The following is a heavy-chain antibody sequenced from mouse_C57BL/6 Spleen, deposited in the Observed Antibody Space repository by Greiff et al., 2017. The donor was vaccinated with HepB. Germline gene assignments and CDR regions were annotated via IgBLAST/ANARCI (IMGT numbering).Heavy chain of an antibody. D-gene: IGHD1-1*01. Sequence: VKLMESGPELVKPGASVKISCKASGYAFSSSWMNWVKQRPGKGLEWIGRIYPGDGDTNYNGKFKGKATLTADKSSSTAYMQLSSLTSEDSAVYFCARGITTVVAPYFDYWGQGTTLTVSS. CDR2: IYPGDGDT. V-gene: IGHV1-82*01. CDR1: GYAFSSSW. J-gene: IGHJ2*01. CDR3: ARGITTVVAPYFDY.